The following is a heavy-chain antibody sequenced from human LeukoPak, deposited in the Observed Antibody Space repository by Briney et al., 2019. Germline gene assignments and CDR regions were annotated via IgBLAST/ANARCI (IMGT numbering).Heavy chain of an antibody. J-gene: IGHJ6*03. CDR2: ISAYDGNT. CDR3: ARQYSGYDWGDYYYHYMDV. D-gene: IGHD5-12*01. Sequence: GASVKVSCKASGGTFSSYGISWVRQAPGQGLEWMGWISAYDGNTNCAQKLQGRVTMTTDTSTSTAYMELRSLRSDDTAVYYCARQYSGYDWGDYYYHYMDVWGKGTTVSISS. V-gene: IGHV1-18*01. CDR1: GGTFSSYG.